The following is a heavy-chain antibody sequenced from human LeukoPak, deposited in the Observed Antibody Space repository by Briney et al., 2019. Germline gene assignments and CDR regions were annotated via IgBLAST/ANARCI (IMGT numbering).Heavy chain of an antibody. CDR2: ISYDGSNK. Sequence: GGSLRLSCAASGFTFSSYAMQWVRQAPGKGLEWVAVISYDGSNKYYADSVKGRFTISRDNSKNTLYLQMNSLRAEDTAVYYCARDSYGMDVWGQGTTVTVSS. V-gene: IGHV3-30-3*01. CDR1: GFTFSSYA. J-gene: IGHJ6*02. CDR3: ARDSYGMDV.